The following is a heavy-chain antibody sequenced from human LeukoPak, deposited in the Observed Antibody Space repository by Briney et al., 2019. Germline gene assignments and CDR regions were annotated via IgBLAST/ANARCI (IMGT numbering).Heavy chain of an antibody. CDR2: IIPIFGTA. Sequence: GASVKVSCKASGGTLSSYAISWVRQAPGQGLEWMGGIIPIFGTANYAQKFQGRVTITADESTSTAYMELSSLRSEDTAVYYCARDPLSGYYPYCYYGMDVWGQGTTVTVSS. D-gene: IGHD3-3*01. CDR3: ARDPLSGYYPYCYYGMDV. J-gene: IGHJ6*02. V-gene: IGHV1-69*13. CDR1: GGTLSSYA.